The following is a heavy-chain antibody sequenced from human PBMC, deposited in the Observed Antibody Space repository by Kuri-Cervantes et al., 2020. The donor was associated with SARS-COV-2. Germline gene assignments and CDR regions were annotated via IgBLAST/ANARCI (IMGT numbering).Heavy chain of an antibody. CDR2: IYYSGST. J-gene: IGHJ4*02. V-gene: IGHV4-61*01. D-gene: IGHD6-13*01. CDR1: GGSVSSGSHY. Sequence: SETLSLTCIVSGGSVSSGSHYWSWIRQPPGKGLEWIGYIYYSGSTKYNPSLKSRVTMSVDTSKNQFSLKLNSVTPADTAVYYCARAQEHNAQQLAGVDYWGQGTLVTVSS. CDR3: ARAQEHNAQQLAGVDY.